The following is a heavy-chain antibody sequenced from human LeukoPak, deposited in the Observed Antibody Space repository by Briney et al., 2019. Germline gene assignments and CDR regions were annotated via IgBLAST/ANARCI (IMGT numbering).Heavy chain of an antibody. CDR2: IYYSGST. CDR1: GGSISSYY. V-gene: IGHV4-59*01. Sequence: SETLSLTCTVSGGSISSYYWSWIRQPPGKGLEWIGYIYYSGSTNYNPSLKSRVTISVDTSKNQFSLKPSSVTAADTAVYYCARVLSGYEDYWGQGTLVTVSS. J-gene: IGHJ4*02. CDR3: ARVLSGYEDY. D-gene: IGHD5-12*01.